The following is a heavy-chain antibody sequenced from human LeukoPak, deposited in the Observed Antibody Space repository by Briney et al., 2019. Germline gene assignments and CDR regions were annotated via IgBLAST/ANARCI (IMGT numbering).Heavy chain of an antibody. V-gene: IGHV3-23*01. Sequence: GGPPRLSCAASGFSFTTYGMSWVRQAPGKGVEWVSAISGSGGSTYYADSMKGRFTISKDNSKNTLYLQMNSLRAEDTAIYYCAKDLGGYIWSPFDYWGQGTLVTVSS. CDR2: ISGSGGST. J-gene: IGHJ4*02. CDR3: AKDLGGYIWSPFDY. CDR1: GFSFTTYG. D-gene: IGHD5-12*01.